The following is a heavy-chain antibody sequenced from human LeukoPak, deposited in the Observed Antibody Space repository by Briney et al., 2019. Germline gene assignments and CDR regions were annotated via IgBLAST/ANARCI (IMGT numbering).Heavy chain of an antibody. Sequence: SVKVSCKASGYTFTSYDINWVRQATGQGLECMGWMNPNSGNTGYAQKFQGRVTMIRNTSISTAYMELSSLRSEDTAVYYCASDTGAGRSWYSRNRFDPWAQGTLVSVSS. CDR2: MNPNSGNT. J-gene: IGHJ5*02. V-gene: IGHV1-8*01. CDR3: ASDTGAGRSWYSRNRFDP. D-gene: IGHD6-13*01. CDR1: GYTFTSYD.